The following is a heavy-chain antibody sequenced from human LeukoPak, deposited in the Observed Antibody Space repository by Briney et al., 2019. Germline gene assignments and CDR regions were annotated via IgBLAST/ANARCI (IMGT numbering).Heavy chain of an antibody. D-gene: IGHD4-17*01. CDR1: GFTFSSYA. CDR2: ISYDGSNK. V-gene: IGHV3-30-3*01. Sequence: GRSLRLSCAASGFTFSSYAMHWVRQAPGKGLEWVAVISYDGSNKYYADSVKGRFTISRDNSKNTLYLQMNSLRAEDTAVYYCAREYGDYGNQPSHYYYYYGMDVWGQGTTITVPS. J-gene: IGHJ6*02. CDR3: AREYGDYGNQPSHYYYYYGMDV.